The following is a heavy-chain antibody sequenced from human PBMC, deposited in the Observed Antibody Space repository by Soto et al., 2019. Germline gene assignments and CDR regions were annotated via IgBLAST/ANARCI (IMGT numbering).Heavy chain of an antibody. CDR3: ARARIVVAGTIVDY. J-gene: IGHJ4*02. V-gene: IGHV4-38-2*01. CDR1: GYSLTSGYY. Sequence: SETLSLTCAVSGYSLTSGYYCGWIRQPPGKGLEWIGSIYHSEDTYYNPSLRSRVTISVDTSKNHFSLKLTSVTAADTAVYYCARARIVVAGTIVDYWGQGTLVTVS. CDR2: IYHSEDT. D-gene: IGHD6-19*01.